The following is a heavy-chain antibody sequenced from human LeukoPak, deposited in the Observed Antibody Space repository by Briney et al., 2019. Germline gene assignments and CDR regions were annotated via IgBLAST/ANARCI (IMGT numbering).Heavy chain of an antibody. CDR3: AKSRIVDRRGYFDY. Sequence: PGDSLRLSCVASGFTFNIYPMTWVRQSPGKGLEWVSTIGTSGDTYYADSVKGRFTISRGDSKNTFYLQMHSLGAEDTAVYYCAKSRIVDRRGYFDYWGQGTLVTVSS. V-gene: IGHV3-23*01. CDR1: GFTFNIYP. CDR2: IGTSGDT. D-gene: IGHD2-15*01. J-gene: IGHJ4*02.